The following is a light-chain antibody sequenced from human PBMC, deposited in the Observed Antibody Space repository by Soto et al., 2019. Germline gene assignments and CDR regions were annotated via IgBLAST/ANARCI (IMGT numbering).Light chain of an antibody. CDR1: QSISSNF. J-gene: IGKJ1*01. V-gene: IGKV3-20*01. Sequence: DIGFTQSPGTLSLSPGEGATLSCRASQSISSNFLAWYQQKRGQAPRLLIHGASNRATGIPDRFSGSGSGTDFTLTITRLEPEDFAVYYCQQYGGSPRTFGQGTKVDIK. CDR2: GAS. CDR3: QQYGGSPRT.